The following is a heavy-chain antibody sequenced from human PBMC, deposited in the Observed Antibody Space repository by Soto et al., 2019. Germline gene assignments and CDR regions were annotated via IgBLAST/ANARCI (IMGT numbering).Heavy chain of an antibody. CDR1: GFTFSSYS. Sequence: PGGSLRLSCAASGFTFSSYSMNWVRQAPGKGLEWVSSISSSSSYIYYADSVKGRFTISRDNAKNSPYLQMNSLRAEDTAVYYCARESGVHAWFDPWGQGTLVTVSS. J-gene: IGHJ5*02. CDR3: ARESGVHAWFDP. D-gene: IGHD3-10*01. V-gene: IGHV3-21*01. CDR2: ISSSSSYI.